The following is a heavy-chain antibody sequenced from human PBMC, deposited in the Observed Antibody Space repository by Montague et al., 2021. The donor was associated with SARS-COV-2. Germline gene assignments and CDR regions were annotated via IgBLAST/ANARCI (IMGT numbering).Heavy chain of an antibody. Sequence: SLRLSCAASGFTFSSYALSWVRQAPGKGLEWVSLLYSGGHDAYYADSVKGRFTISRDNSKSTLYLQMDSLRAEDTAVYYCAKMPYSGTYYFDYWDQGTLVTVSA. CDR2: LYSGGHDA. J-gene: IGHJ4*02. CDR1: GFTFSSYA. CDR3: AKMPYSGTYYFDY. V-gene: IGHV3-23*03. D-gene: IGHD1-26*01.